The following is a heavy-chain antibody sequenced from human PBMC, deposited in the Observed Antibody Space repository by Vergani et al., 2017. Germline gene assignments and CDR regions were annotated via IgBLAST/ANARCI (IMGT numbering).Heavy chain of an antibody. CDR3: TTSLGQVDY. V-gene: IGHV3-11*05. D-gene: IGHD3-16*01. CDR2: ISSSSSYT. J-gene: IGHJ4*02. Sequence: QVQLVESGGGLVKPGGSLRLSCAASGFTFSDYYMSWIRQAPGKGLEWVSYISSSSSYTNYADSVKGRFTISRDNAKNSLYLQMNSLKTEDTAVYYCTTSLGQVDYWGQGTLVTVSS. CDR1: GFTFSDYY.